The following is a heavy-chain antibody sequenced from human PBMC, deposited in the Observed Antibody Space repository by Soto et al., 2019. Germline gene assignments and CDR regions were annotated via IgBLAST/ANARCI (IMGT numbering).Heavy chain of an antibody. Sequence: SETLSLTCTVSGGSISSGDYYWSWIRQHPGKGLEWIGYIYYSVTTYYSPSLKSRVTISADTSKNQFSLNLSSVTAADTAVYYCARKTGSYYEIWLDPCGQGTLVTVSS. J-gene: IGHJ5*02. CDR2: IYYSVTT. CDR1: GGSISSGDYY. V-gene: IGHV4-31*03. D-gene: IGHD3-10*01. CDR3: ARKTGSYYEIWLDP.